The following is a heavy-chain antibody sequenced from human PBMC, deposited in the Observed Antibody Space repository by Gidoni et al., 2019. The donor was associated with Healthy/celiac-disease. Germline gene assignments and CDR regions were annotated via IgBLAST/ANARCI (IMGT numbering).Heavy chain of an antibody. CDR2: ISSSSSYI. Sequence: EVQLVESGGGLVKPGGSLSLSCAASGFTFSSYSMNWVRQAPGKGLEWVSSISSSSSYIYYADSVKGRFTISRDNAKNSLYLQMNSLRAEDTAVYYCASGSSRIGRLTDYWGQGTLVTVSS. V-gene: IGHV3-21*01. J-gene: IGHJ4*02. D-gene: IGHD2-2*01. CDR3: ASGSSRIGRLTDY. CDR1: GFTFSSYS.